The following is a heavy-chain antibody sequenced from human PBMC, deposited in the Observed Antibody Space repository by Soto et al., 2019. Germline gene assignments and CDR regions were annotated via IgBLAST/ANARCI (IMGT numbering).Heavy chain of an antibody. CDR3: EKEGRNSSFLDD. D-gene: IGHD6-13*01. Sequence: GGSLRLCCAASGVSFSTYAMSWVRQAPGRGLEWVSAIGSSGDSTYYVDSVKGRFTISRDSSKNTLFLFMHNLRAEDTAVYYCEKEGRNSSFLDDWGQGT. J-gene: IGHJ4*02. V-gene: IGHV3-23*01. CDR2: IGSSGDST. CDR1: GVSFSTYA.